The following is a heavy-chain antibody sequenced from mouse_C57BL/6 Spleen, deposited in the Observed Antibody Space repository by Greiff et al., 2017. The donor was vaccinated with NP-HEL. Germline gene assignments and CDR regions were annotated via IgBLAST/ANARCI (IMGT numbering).Heavy chain of an antibody. CDR1: GYAFSSSW. CDR3: ARFGSSYGYFDY. CDR2: IYPGDGDT. Sequence: VQLQQSGPELVKPGASVKISCKASGYAFSSSWMNWVKQRPGKGLEWIGRIYPGDGDTNYNGKFKGKATLTADKSSSTAYMQLSSLTSEDSAVYFCARFGSSYGYFDYWGQGTTLTVSS. V-gene: IGHV1-82*01. D-gene: IGHD1-1*01. J-gene: IGHJ2*01.